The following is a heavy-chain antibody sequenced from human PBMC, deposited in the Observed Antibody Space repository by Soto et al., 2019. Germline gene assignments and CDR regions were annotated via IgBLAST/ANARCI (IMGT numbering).Heavy chain of an antibody. CDR2: ISAYNGNT. D-gene: IGHD4-4*01. Sequence: GSVKVCCKASGYHFTSYGISLVRQAPGQGLEWMGWISAYNGNTNYAQKLQGRVTMTTDTSTSTAYMELRSLRSDDTAVYYCARETFREVNHYKNRNFDYWGQGTMVTVSS. V-gene: IGHV1-18*01. J-gene: IGHJ4*02. CDR1: GYHFTSYG. CDR3: ARETFREVNHYKNRNFDY.